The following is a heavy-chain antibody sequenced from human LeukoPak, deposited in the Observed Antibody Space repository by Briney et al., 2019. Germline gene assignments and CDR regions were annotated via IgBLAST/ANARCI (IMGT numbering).Heavy chain of an antibody. J-gene: IGHJ4*02. CDR3: ARDRPDFDWLLPFDY. CDR1: GFTFSTYA. D-gene: IGHD3-9*01. Sequence: PGGSLRLSCAASGFTFSTYAMRWVRLAPDKGLEWVAVISSDGSNKNNADSVKGRFTISRDNSKNTLYLQMNSLRAEDTAVYYCARDRPDFDWLLPFDYWGQGTLVTVSS. V-gene: IGHV3-30-3*01. CDR2: ISSDGSNK.